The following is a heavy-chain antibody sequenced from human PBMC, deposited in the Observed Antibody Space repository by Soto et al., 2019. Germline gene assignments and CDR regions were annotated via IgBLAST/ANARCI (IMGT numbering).Heavy chain of an antibody. J-gene: IGHJ1*01. Sequence: GRGLEWVGRIKSKTDGGTTDYDAPVKGRFTISRDDSKNTLYLQMTSLKTEDTAVYYFTTRLERVVVAAVEGFGNRGQGTLGTGSS. D-gene: IGHD2-15*01. CDR2: IKSKTDGGTT. CDR3: TTRLERVVVAAVEGFGN. V-gene: IGHV3-15*01.